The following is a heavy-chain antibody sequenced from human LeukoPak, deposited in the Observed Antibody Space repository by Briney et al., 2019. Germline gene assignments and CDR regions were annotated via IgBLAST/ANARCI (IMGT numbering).Heavy chain of an antibody. Sequence: PSETLSLTCTVAGGSISSCFWRWIRQPAGRRLGWIVVFYYSGSTNYNPSRQHPVTMSVDTSKNQFYLKLISVTAADTACYYCARSPRGEFGELLHFDYWGKGTLVTVSS. CDR3: ARSPRGEFGELLHFDY. D-gene: IGHD3-10*01. CDR1: GGSISSCF. V-gene: IGHV4-59*01. CDR2: FYYSGST. J-gene: IGHJ4*02.